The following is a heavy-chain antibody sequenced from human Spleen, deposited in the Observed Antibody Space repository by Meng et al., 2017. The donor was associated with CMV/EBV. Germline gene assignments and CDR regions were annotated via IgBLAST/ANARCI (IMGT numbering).Heavy chain of an antibody. D-gene: IGHD3-22*01. CDR3: GKGIAVYDSGPIDY. J-gene: IGHJ4*02. Sequence: GESLKISCAASGFTFSSYGMEWVRQAPGKGLEWVAFIRNDGSDKYYADSVKGRFTVSRDNSRNTVYLQMNSLRDEDTAVYYCGKGIAVYDSGPIDYWGQGTLVTVSS. CDR1: GFTFSSYG. V-gene: IGHV3-30*02. CDR2: IRNDGSDK.